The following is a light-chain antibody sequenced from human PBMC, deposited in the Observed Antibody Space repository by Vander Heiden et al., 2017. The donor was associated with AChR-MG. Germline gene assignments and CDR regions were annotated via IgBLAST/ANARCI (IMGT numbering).Light chain of an antibody. V-gene: IGLV1-47*01. CDR2: RNN. J-gene: IGLJ3*02. Sequence: QSVLAQPPSASGTPGQTVTISCSVTSSNFGHNIVYCYQQGQGTAPKLLIYRNNQRPSGVPDRFFGSKSATSASLAISGLRSEDEAHYCCGSWDDTLTGWVFGGGTKLTVL. CDR3: GSWDDTLTGWV. CDR1: SSNFGHNI.